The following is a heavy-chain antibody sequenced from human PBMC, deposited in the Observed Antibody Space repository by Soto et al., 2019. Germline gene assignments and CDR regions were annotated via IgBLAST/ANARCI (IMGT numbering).Heavy chain of an antibody. CDR1: GFTFSSYA. D-gene: IGHD3-22*01. CDR3: AKDSSLSYYYDSSGYPGY. CDR2: ISGSGGST. J-gene: IGHJ4*02. Sequence: GGSLRLSCAASGFTFSSYAMSWVRQAPGKGLEWVSAISGSGGSTYYADSVKGRFTISRDNSKNTLYLQMNSLRAEDTAVYYCAKDSSLSYYYDSSGYPGYWGQGTLVTVSS. V-gene: IGHV3-23*01.